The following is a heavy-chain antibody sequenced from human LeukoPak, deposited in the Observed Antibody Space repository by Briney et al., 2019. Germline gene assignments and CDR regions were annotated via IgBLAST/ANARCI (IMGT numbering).Heavy chain of an antibody. D-gene: IGHD5-12*01. Sequence: GGSLRPSCAASGFTFSSYGMHWVRQAPGKGLEWVAFIRYDGSNKYYADSVKGRYTISRDNSKNTLYLQMNSLRAEDTAVYYCARGYSGYDQGYFDYWGQGTLVTVSS. J-gene: IGHJ4*02. CDR1: GFTFSSYG. CDR2: IRYDGSNK. V-gene: IGHV3-30*02. CDR3: ARGYSGYDQGYFDY.